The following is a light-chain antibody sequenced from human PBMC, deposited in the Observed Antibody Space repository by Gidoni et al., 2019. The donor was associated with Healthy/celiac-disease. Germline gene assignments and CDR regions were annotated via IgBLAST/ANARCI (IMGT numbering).Light chain of an antibody. CDR1: QSISSW. Sequence: DSQMTQSPSTLSASVGDRVTITCRASQSISSWLAWYQQKPGKAPKLLIYDASSLESGVPSRFSGSGSGTEFTLTISRLQPDDFATYYCQQYNSYWWTFGQGTKVEIK. CDR2: DAS. V-gene: IGKV1-5*01. CDR3: QQYNSYWWT. J-gene: IGKJ1*01.